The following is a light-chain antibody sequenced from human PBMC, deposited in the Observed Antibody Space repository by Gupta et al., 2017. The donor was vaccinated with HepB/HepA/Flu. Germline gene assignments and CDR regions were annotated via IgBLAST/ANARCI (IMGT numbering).Light chain of an antibody. CDR2: DVN. CDR1: NSDVGGYNY. CDR3: SSYTSSITLV. J-gene: IGLJ3*02. Sequence: QSALTQPASVSASPGQSITISCTGTNSDVGGYNYVSWYQQYPGKAPKLIIYDVNNRPSGVSNRFSGSKSANTASLTISGLQAEDEADYYCSSYTSSITLVFGGGTKLTVL. V-gene: IGLV2-14*03.